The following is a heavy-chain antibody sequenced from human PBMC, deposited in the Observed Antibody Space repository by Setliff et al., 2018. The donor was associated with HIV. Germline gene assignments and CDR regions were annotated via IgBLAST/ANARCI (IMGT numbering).Heavy chain of an antibody. V-gene: IGHV5-51*01. D-gene: IGHD6-19*01. CDR2: IFPGDSDT. Sequence: PGESLKISCKTSGYYFTTYWIAWVRQMPGKGLEWMGTIFPGDSDTRYSPSFQGQVTISADKSISTAYLQWTSLKASDTAIYYCATGSGWPLLGYWGQGTLVTVSS. CDR1: GYYFTTYW. J-gene: IGHJ4*02. CDR3: ATGSGWPLLGY.